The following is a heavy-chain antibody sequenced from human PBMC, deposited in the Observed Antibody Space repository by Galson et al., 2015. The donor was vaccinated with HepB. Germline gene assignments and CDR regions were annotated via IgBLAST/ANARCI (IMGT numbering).Heavy chain of an antibody. D-gene: IGHD3-9*01. J-gene: IGHJ4*02. CDR2: ISGSGSST. CDR3: AKYPRLVITDYFDY. CDR1: GFTFSSYA. V-gene: IGHV3-23*01. Sequence: SLRLSCAASGFTFSSYAMSWVRQAPGKGLEWVSAISGSGSSTYYADSVKGRFPISRDNSKNPRYLQMNSLIAKDTAVYYCAKYPRLVITDYFDYWGQGPLVTVSS.